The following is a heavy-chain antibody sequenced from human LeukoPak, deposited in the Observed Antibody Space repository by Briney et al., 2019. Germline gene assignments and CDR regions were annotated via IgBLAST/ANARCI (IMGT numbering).Heavy chain of an antibody. CDR1: GGSMSSVSNF. CDR2: IHTSGNP. Sequence: KPSETLSLTCAVSGGSMSSVSNFWSWIRQPAGKGLEWIGRIHTSGNPNYNPSLKSRVTISVDTSKNQFSLQLNSVTAADTAVYYCARNGYGSGSSYWGQGTLVTASS. D-gene: IGHD3-10*01. V-gene: IGHV4-61*02. CDR3: ARNGYGSGSSY. J-gene: IGHJ4*02.